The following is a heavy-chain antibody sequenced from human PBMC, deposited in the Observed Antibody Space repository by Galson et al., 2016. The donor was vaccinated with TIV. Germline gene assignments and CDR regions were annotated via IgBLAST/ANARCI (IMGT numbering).Heavy chain of an antibody. CDR3: ARQTTGSFDS. CDR2: IFPDDSET. CDR1: GYSFTTYW. D-gene: IGHD4-17*01. V-gene: IGHV5-51*01. J-gene: IGHJ4*02. Sequence: QSGAEVKKPGESLKISCKASGYSFTTYWIAWVRQMPGKGLEWMGIIFPDDSETAYSPSFEGQVTISVDKSLNVANVQWNSLRTSDTAIYYCARQTTGSFDSWGQGTRVTVSS.